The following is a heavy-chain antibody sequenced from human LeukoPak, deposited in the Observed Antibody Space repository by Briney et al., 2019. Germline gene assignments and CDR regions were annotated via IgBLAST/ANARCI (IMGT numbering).Heavy chain of an antibody. CDR2: INHSGST. V-gene: IGHV4-34*10. D-gene: IGHD2-15*01. CDR1: GGSFSGYY. CDR3: ARYRPVAPFDP. J-gene: IGHJ5*02. Sequence: SETLSLTCAVYGGSFSGYYWSWIRQPPGKGLEWIGEINHSGSTNYNPSLKSRVTMSVDTSKNQFSLKLSSVTAADTAVYYCARYRPVAPFDPWGQGTLVTVSS.